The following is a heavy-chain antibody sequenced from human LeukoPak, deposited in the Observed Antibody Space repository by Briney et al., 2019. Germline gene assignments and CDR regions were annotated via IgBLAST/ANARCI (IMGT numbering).Heavy chain of an antibody. J-gene: IGHJ4*02. CDR3: ARGGLGAGFFDY. Sequence: SETLSLTCTVSGGSFSSGDYYWSWISQPPGKALEWIGYIYYSGSTYYNPSLKSRVTISVDTSKNQFSLKLSSVTAADTAVYYCARGGLGAGFFDYWGQGTLVTVSS. CDR1: GGSFSSGDYY. CDR2: IYYSGST. D-gene: IGHD3-9*01. V-gene: IGHV4-30-4*08.